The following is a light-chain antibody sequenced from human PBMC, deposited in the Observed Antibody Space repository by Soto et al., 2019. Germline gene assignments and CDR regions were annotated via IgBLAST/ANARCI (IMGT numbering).Light chain of an antibody. CDR3: SSYTSSSTLDV. CDR2: DVS. CDR1: SSDVGGYNY. Sequence: QSALTQPASVSGSPGQSITISRTGTSSDVGGYNYVSWYQQHPGKAPKLMIYDVSNRPSGVSNRFSGSKSGNTASLTISGLQAEDEADYYCSSYTSSSTLDVFGTGTQLTVL. J-gene: IGLJ1*01. V-gene: IGLV2-14*01.